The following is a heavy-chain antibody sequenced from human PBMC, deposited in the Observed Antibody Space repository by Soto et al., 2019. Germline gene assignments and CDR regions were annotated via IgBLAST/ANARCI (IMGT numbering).Heavy chain of an antibody. CDR3: ARDSGPGRKKWLAYYYYYGMDV. D-gene: IGHD6-19*01. CDR2: ISSSSSYI. V-gene: IGHV3-21*01. J-gene: IGHJ6*02. Sequence: PGGSLRLSCAASGFTFSSYSMNWVRQAPGKGLEWVSSISSSSSYIYYADSVKGRFTISRDNAKNSLYLQMNSLRAEDTAVYYCARDSGPGRKKWLAYYYYYGMDVWGQGTTVTVAS. CDR1: GFTFSSYS.